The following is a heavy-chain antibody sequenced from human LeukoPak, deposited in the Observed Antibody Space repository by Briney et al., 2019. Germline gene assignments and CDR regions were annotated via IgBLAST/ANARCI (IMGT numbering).Heavy chain of an antibody. CDR3: ARGSSRIAAAGLDY. V-gene: IGHV3-48*04. D-gene: IGHD6-13*01. J-gene: IGHJ4*02. Sequence: GGSLRLSCAASGFTFSSYSMNWVRQAPGKGLEWVSYISSSSSTIYYADSVKGRFTISRDNAKNSLYLQMNSLRAEDTAVYYCARGSSRIAAAGLDYWGQGTLVTVSS. CDR2: ISSSSSTI. CDR1: GFTFSSYS.